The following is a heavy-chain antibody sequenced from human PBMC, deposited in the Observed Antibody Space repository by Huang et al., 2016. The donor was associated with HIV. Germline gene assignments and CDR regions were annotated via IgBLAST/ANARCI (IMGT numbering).Heavy chain of an antibody. CDR1: GFTFSPYN. J-gene: IGHJ3*02. V-gene: IGHV3-48*01. CDR3: ARFGSYYYGSGSYLDAFDI. D-gene: IGHD3-10*01. CDR2: ITSSSGSI. Sequence: EVQLMESGGGLVQPGGSLRLSCAASGFTFSPYNMNWVRQAPGEGLEWVAYITSSSGSIYYADSVKGRFTISRDNAKNSLYLQMNSLRAEDTAVYYCARFGSYYYGSGSYLDAFDIWGQGTMVTVSS.